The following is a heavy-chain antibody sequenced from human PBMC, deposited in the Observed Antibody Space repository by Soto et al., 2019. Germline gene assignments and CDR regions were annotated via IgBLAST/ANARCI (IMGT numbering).Heavy chain of an antibody. CDR3: ARGPGTTGTWRVYMDV. D-gene: IGHD1-1*01. CDR1: GGTFSSYT. CDR2: IIPILGIA. V-gene: IGHV1-69*02. Sequence: SVKVSCKASGGTFSSYTISWVRQAPGQGLEWMGRIIPILGIANYAQKFQGRVTITADKSTSTAYMELSSLRSEDTAVYYCARGPGTTGTWRVYMDVWGKGTTVTVSS. J-gene: IGHJ6*03.